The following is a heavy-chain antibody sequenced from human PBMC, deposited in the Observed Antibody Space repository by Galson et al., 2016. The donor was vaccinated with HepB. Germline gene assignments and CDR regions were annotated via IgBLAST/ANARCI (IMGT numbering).Heavy chain of an antibody. J-gene: IGHJ6*02. CDR2: IYYNGST. Sequence: TLSLTCTVSGDSISSGAYYWSWIRQHPGKGLEWIGYIYYNGSTYYNPSLKSRVTISVDTSKNQFSLKLSSVTAADTAVYYCASDGLRYFDWLYPLRSPGRARESHYGMDVWGQGTTVTVSS. D-gene: IGHD3-9*01. CDR1: GDSISSGAYY. CDR3: ASDGLRYFDWLYPLRSPGRARESHYGMDV. V-gene: IGHV4-31*03.